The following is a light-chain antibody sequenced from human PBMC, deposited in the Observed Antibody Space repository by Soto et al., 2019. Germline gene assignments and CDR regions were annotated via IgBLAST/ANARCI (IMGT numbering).Light chain of an antibody. V-gene: IGKV3-20*01. CDR2: GAS. CDR1: QTINNNY. CDR3: QHYGSSSSWT. J-gene: IGKJ1*01. Sequence: TGLTQFPGSLSLSPGERATLSCRASQTINNNYLAWYQQKPGQAPRLLIYGASNRATGIPDRFSGSGSGTDFTLTISRRETEDFAVYFCQHYGSSSSWTFGQGTKVEVK.